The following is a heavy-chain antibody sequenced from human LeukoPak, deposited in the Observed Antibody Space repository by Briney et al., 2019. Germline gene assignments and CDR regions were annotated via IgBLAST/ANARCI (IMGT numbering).Heavy chain of an antibody. CDR3: ASDFSPHCGGDCYLDAFDI. Sequence: PGGSLRLSCAASGFTFSSYSMNWGRQAPGKGLEGVANIKRDGSVKNYVDSVKGRFTISRDNAKNSLYLQMSSLRAEDTAVYYCASDFSPHCGGDCYLDAFDIWGQGTMVTVSS. CDR2: IKRDGSVK. CDR1: GFTFSSYS. J-gene: IGHJ3*02. V-gene: IGHV3-7*01. D-gene: IGHD2-21*02.